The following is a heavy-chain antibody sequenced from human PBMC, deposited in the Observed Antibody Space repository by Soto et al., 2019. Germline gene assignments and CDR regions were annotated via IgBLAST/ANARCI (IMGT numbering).Heavy chain of an antibody. Sequence: GGSLRLSCAASGFTFSSYAMSWVRQATGKGLEWVSAISGSGGSTYYADSVKGRFTISRDNSKNTLYLQMNSLRAEDTAVYYCAKGVHRITIFGVVIIHPEYYYYGMDVWGQGTTVTVSS. V-gene: IGHV3-23*01. J-gene: IGHJ6*02. CDR1: GFTFSSYA. CDR3: AKGVHRITIFGVVIIHPEYYYYGMDV. D-gene: IGHD3-3*01. CDR2: ISGSGGST.